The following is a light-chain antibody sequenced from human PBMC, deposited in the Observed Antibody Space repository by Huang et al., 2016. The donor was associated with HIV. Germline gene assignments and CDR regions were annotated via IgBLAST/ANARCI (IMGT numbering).Light chain of an antibody. J-gene: IGKJ4*01. Sequence: DIVMTQSPDSLFVSLGEWATITCRSSQSIFFYSNSRNCLAWYQQKPGQPPKLLISSASDREFGVPDRFSGSGSETDFTLTISNLQAEDAATYYCQQYYSTPLSFARGTKVEI. CDR3: QQYYSTPLS. CDR2: SAS. CDR1: QSIFFYSNSRNC. V-gene: IGKV4-1*01.